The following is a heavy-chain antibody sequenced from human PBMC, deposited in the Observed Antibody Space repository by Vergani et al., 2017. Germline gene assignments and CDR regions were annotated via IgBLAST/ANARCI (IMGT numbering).Heavy chain of an antibody. CDR2: IYYSGSI. D-gene: IGHD2-21*02. J-gene: IGHJ5*02. Sequence: QVQLQESGPGLVKPSQTLSLTCTVSGGSLRSGGYYWSWIRQHPGKGLEWIGYIYYSGSIYYHPSLKSRVTISVATAKNQFPLKLRSVTAADPAVYYCARAPYCGGDCYGNWFDPWGQGTLVTVSS. CDR1: GGSLRSGGYY. V-gene: IGHV4-31*03. CDR3: ARAPYCGGDCYGNWFDP.